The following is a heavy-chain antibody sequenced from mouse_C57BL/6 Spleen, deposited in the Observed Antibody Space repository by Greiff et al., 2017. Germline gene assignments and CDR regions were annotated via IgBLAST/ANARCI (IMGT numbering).Heavy chain of an antibody. CDR3: ARGGYSMYYFDY. J-gene: IGHJ2*01. CDR1: GYTFTSYW. V-gene: IGHV1-55*01. Sequence: VQLQQPGAELVKPGASVKMSCKASGYTFTSYWITWVKQRPGQGLEWIGDIYPGSGSTNYNEKFKSKATLTVDTSSSTAYMQLSSLTSEDSAVYYCARGGYSMYYFDYWGQGTTLTVSS. CDR2: IYPGSGST. D-gene: IGHD2-5*01.